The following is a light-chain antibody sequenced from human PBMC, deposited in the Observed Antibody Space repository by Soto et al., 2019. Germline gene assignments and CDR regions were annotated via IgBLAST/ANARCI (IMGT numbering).Light chain of an antibody. CDR2: GSF. V-gene: IGKV3-15*01. J-gene: IGKJ5*01. Sequence: EIVMTQSPVTLSASPGESATLSCRASQSVDNKVAWYQQKPGQAPRLLIVGSFARATGIPARFSGIGSGSEFTLTISGMQPQDFAVYYCQQYKDRPTITFGQGTRLEIK. CDR1: QSVDNK. CDR3: QQYKDRPTIT.